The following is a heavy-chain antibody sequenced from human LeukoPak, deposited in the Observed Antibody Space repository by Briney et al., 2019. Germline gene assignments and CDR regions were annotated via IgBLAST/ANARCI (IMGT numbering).Heavy chain of an antibody. Sequence: SETLSLTCTVSGGSITSGSFYWRWIRQPAGNGLEWIGRIYPSGSTNYNPSLKSRVTISVHTSKNQFSLKLSSVTAADTAVYYCARDRGLRNYYDSSGYYRDAFDIWGQGTMVTVSS. J-gene: IGHJ3*02. CDR1: GGSITSGSFY. CDR3: ARDRGLRNYYDSSGYYRDAFDI. V-gene: IGHV4-61*02. D-gene: IGHD3-22*01. CDR2: IYPSGST.